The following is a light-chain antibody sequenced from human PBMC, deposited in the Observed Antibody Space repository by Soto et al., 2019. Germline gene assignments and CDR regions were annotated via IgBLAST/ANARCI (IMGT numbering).Light chain of an antibody. CDR2: WAS. Sequence: DILMTQSPDSLAVSLCERATINFKSSHIFLYSSNNKNYLAWYQQKPGQPPKLLIYWASTRESGVPDRFSGSGSGTDFTLTISSLQAEDVAVYYCQQYYSTPLTFGQGTKVDVK. J-gene: IGKJ1*01. V-gene: IGKV4-1*01. CDR1: HIFLYSSNNKNY. CDR3: QQYYSTPLT.